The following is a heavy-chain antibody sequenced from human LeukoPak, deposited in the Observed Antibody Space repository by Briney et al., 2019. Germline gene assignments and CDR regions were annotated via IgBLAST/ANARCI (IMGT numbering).Heavy chain of an antibody. CDR3: ARESHVTREDY. D-gene: IGHD3-10*01. V-gene: IGHV1-18*01. J-gene: IGHJ4*02. CDR1: GYTFTNYG. Sequence: ASVNVSCKASGYTFTNYGISLVRLAPGQGLEWMGWISANDGYTEYLQKLQARVTMTTDTSTSTAYMELRSLRSDDTAVYYCARESHVTREDYWGQGTLVTVSS. CDR2: ISANDGYT.